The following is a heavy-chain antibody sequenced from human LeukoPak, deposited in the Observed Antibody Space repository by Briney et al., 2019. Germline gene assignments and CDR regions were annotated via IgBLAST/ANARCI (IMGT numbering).Heavy chain of an antibody. CDR1: GGSISRGSYY. J-gene: IGHJ6*03. Sequence: SETLPLTCTVSGGSISRGSYYWSWIRQPAGTGLEWIGRIYTSGSTNYNPSLKSRVTISVDTSKNQFSLKLSSVTAADTAVYYCARDLAVVVPAADPYYYYYYMDVWGKGTTVTVSS. CDR3: ARDLAVVVPAADPYYYYYYMDV. D-gene: IGHD2-2*01. V-gene: IGHV4-61*02. CDR2: IYTSGST.